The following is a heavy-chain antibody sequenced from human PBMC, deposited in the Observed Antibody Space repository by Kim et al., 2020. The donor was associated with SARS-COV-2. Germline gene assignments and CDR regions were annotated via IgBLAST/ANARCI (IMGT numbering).Heavy chain of an antibody. CDR2: DGSEK. V-gene: IGHV3-7*03. CDR3: AVGKGTQI. J-gene: IGHJ3*02. Sequence: DGSEKYYVDSVKGRFTISRDNAKNSLYLQMNSLRAEDTAVYYCAVGKGTQIWGQGTMVTVSS.